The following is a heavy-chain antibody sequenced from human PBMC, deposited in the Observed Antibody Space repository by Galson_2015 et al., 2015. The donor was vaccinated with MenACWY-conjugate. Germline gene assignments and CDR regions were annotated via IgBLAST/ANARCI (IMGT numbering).Heavy chain of an antibody. CDR1: GYYFTSYW. Sequence: QSGAEVKQPGESLKISCKGSGYYFTSYWIAWVRQIPGKGLGWMGLISPGDSNTRYSPSFQGQVTISADESISTAYLQWSSLKASDTAMYYCARHPPGGRGMDVWGQGTTVTVPS. V-gene: IGHV5-51*01. D-gene: IGHD1-26*01. CDR3: ARHPPGGRGMDV. J-gene: IGHJ6*02. CDR2: ISPGDSNT.